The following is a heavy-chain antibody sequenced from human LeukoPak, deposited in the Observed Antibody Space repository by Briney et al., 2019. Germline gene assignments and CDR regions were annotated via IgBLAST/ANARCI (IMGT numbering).Heavy chain of an antibody. D-gene: IGHD6-13*01. CDR2: MNQAGSEK. J-gene: IGHJ4*02. CDR3: ARDGQPFDS. V-gene: IGHV3-7*04. Sequence: PGGSLRLSCAASGFTFSSYWMSWLRQAPGKGLEWVANMNQAGSEKYYVDSVKGRFTISRDNAKNSLSLQMNSLRAEDTAVYYCARDGQPFDSWGQGTLVTVSS. CDR1: GFTFSSYW.